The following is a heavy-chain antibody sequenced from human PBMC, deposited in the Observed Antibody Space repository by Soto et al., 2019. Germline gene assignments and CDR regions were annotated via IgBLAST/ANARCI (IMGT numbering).Heavy chain of an antibody. V-gene: IGHV4-34*01. J-gene: IGHJ4*02. CDR2: INHSGST. CDR3: ARDPPPGLWFGELSIGL. CDR1: GGSFSGYY. Sequence: SETLSLTCAVYGGSFSGYYWSWIRQPPGKGLEWIGEINHSGSTNYNPSLKSRVTISVDTSKNQFSLKLSSVTAADTAMYYCARDPPPGLWFGELSIGLWGQGTLVTVSS. D-gene: IGHD3-10*01.